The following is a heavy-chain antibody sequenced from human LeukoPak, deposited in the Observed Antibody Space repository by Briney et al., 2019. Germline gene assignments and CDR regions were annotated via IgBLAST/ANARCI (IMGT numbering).Heavy chain of an antibody. Sequence: SETLSLTCTVSGGSVSSGSYYWSWIRQPPGKGLEWIGYIYYSGGTNYNPSLKSRVTISVDTSKNQFSLKLSSVTAADTAVYYCARARGYCTNGVCYPRSAGFDYWGQGTLVTVSS. CDR2: IYYSGGT. CDR3: ARARGYCTNGVCYPRSAGFDY. CDR1: GGSVSSGSYY. V-gene: IGHV4-61*01. J-gene: IGHJ4*02. D-gene: IGHD2-8*01.